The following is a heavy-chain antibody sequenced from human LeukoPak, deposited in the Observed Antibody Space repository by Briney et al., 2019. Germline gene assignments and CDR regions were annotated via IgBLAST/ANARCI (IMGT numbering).Heavy chain of an antibody. V-gene: IGHV3-11*01. CDR2: ISSSGSTI. J-gene: IGHJ6*02. D-gene: IGHD6-13*01. CDR3: ATPSYNSSPTNGMDV. Sequence: GGSLRLSCAASGFTFSDYYMSWIRQAPGKGLEWVSYISSSGSTIYYADSVKGRFTISRDNAKNSLYLQMNSLRAEDTAVYYCATPSYNSSPTNGMDVWGQGTTVTVSS. CDR1: GFTFSDYY.